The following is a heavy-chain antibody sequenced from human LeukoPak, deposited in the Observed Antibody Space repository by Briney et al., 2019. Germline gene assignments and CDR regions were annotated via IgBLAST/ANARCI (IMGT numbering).Heavy chain of an antibody. CDR2: IIPIFGTA. CDR1: GGTFSSYA. Sequence: SVKVSCKASGGTFSSYAISWVRQAPGQGLEWMGGIIPIFGTANYALKFQGRVTITADESTSTAYMELSSLRSEDTAVYYCARAITYYYYYYYMDAWGKGTTVTVSS. D-gene: IGHD5-12*01. CDR3: ARAITYYYYYYYMDA. V-gene: IGHV1-69*01. J-gene: IGHJ6*03.